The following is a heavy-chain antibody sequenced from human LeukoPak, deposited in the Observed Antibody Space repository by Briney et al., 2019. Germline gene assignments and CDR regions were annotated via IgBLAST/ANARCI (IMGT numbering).Heavy chain of an antibody. V-gene: IGHV1-69*13. D-gene: IGHD1-1*01. CDR2: IIPIFGTA. J-gene: IGHJ6*03. CDR1: GGTFSSYA. CDR3: ARDKQLDWAHYYYYYMDV. Sequence: ASVKVSCKASGGTFSSYAISWVRQAPGQGLEWMGGIIPIFGTANYAQKFQGRVTITADESTSTAYMELSSLRSEDTAVYYCARDKQLDWAHYYYYYMDVWGKGATVTVSS.